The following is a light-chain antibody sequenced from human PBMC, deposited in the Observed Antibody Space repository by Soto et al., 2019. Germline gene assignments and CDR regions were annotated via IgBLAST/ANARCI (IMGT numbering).Light chain of an antibody. CDR2: DAS. CDR1: QSVSSY. CDR3: QQRSNWSWT. Sequence: PATLSFSAGERSTLSCTASQSVSSYLAWYQQKPGQAPRLLIYDASNRATGIPARFSGSGSGTDFTLTISSLEPEDFAVYYCQQRSNWSWTFGQGTKVDIK. J-gene: IGKJ1*01. V-gene: IGKV3-11*01.